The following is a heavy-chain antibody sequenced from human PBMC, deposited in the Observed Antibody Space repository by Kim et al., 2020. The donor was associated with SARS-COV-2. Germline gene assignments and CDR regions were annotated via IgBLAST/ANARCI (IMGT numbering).Heavy chain of an antibody. V-gene: IGHV4-31*03. Sequence: SETLSLTCTVSGGSISSGGYYWSWIRQHPGKGLEWIGYIYYSGSTYYNPSLKSRVTISVDTSKNQFSLKLSSVTAADTAVYYCARDEGATSGFDYWGQGTLVTVSS. D-gene: IGHD1-26*01. CDR2: IYYSGST. CDR1: GGSISSGGYY. CDR3: ARDEGATSGFDY. J-gene: IGHJ4*02.